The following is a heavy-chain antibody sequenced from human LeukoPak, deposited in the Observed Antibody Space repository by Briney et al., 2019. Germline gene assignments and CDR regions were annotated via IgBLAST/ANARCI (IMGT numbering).Heavy chain of an antibody. V-gene: IGHV7-4-1*02. J-gene: IGHJ4*02. CDR3: ARAPWVRLGELSLYYFDY. CDR1: GYTFTSYA. D-gene: IGHD3-16*02. CDR2: INTNTGNP. Sequence: ASVKVSCKAFGYTFTSYAMNWVRQAPGQGLEWMGWINTNTGNPTYAQGFTGRFVFSLDTSVSTAYLQISSLKAEDTAVYCCARAPWVRLGELSLYYFDYWGQGTLVTVSS.